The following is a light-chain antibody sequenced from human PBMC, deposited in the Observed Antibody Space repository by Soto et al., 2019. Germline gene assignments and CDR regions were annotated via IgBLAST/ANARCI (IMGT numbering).Light chain of an antibody. V-gene: IGKV3-15*01. CDR1: QSVSTN. CDR3: QQHNDWPPWT. Sequence: ELVLSQSPATLSLSPGERATLSCRASQSVSTNLAWYQQKPGQAPRLLIYDASTRATGIPARFSGSGSGTEFTLIISSLQSEDSAVYYCQQHNDWPPWTFGQGTKLDIK. J-gene: IGKJ1*01. CDR2: DAS.